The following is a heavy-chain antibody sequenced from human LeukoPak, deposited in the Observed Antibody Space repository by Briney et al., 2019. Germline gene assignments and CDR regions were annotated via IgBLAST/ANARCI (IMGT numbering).Heavy chain of an antibody. CDR1: GGSFSGYY. CDR3: ARGRYDYFWGSYRYCFDP. V-gene: IGHV4-34*01. Sequence: SETLSLTCAVYGGSFSGYYWSWIRQPPGKGLEWIGEINHSGSTNYNPSLKSRVTISVDTSKNQFSLKLSSVTAADTAVYYCARGRYDYFWGSYRYCFDPWGQGPLVPVSS. D-gene: IGHD3-16*02. J-gene: IGHJ5*02. CDR2: INHSGST.